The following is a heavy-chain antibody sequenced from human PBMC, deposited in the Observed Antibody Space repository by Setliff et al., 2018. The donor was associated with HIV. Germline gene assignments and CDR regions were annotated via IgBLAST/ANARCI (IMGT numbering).Heavy chain of an antibody. D-gene: IGHD6-19*01. CDR3: GRDGGYSGWYFVLGYFNS. CDR2: VSHSGDT. CDR1: GGSVSSGPYY. Sequence: PSETLSLTCTVSGGSVSSGPYYWGWVRLSPGKGLEWIGSVSHSGDTYYSPALKNRVSMSIDTSKSQFSLKLDSVIVADTALSYCGRDGGYSGWYFVLGYFNSWGQGALVTVSS. J-gene: IGHJ4*02. V-gene: IGHV4-39*02.